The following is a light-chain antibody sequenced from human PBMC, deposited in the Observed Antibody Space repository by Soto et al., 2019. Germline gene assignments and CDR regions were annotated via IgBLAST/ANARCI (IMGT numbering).Light chain of an antibody. CDR1: NSDVGGYNF. Sequence: QSALTQPRSVSGSPGQSVTISCTGTNSDVGGYNFVSWYQQYPGKVPKLMIYDVSKRSSGVPDRFSGSKSGNTASLTISGLQAEDEADYYCCSYVDSFYVFGTGTQLTVL. J-gene: IGLJ1*01. CDR3: CSYVDSFYV. V-gene: IGLV2-11*01. CDR2: DVS.